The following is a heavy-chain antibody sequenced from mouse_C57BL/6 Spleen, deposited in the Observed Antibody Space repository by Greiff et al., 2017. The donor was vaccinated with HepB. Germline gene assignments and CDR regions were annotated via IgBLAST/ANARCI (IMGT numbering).Heavy chain of an antibody. V-gene: IGHV3-6*01. J-gene: IGHJ4*01. CDR1: GYSITSGYY. CDR3: AREGNYSNYLDY. D-gene: IGHD2-5*01. CDR2: ISYDGSN. Sequence: EVQRVESGPGLVKPSQSLSLTCSVTGYSITSGYYWNWIRQFPGNKLEWMGYISYDGSNNYNPSLKNRISITRDTSKNQFFLKLNSVTTEDTATYYCAREGNYSNYLDYWGQGTSVTVSS.